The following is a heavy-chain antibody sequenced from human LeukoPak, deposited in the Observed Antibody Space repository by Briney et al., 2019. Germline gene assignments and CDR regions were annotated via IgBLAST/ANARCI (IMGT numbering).Heavy chain of an antibody. V-gene: IGHV4-59*12. CDR3: ARERWDSSGYYYWFDP. D-gene: IGHD3-22*01. CDR1: GGSISSYY. Sequence: SETLSLTCTVSGGSISSYYWSWIRQPPGKGLEWIGYIYYSGSTYYNPSLKSRVTISVDTSKNQFSLKLSSVTAADTAVYYCARERWDSSGYYYWFDPWGQGTLVTVSS. J-gene: IGHJ5*02. CDR2: IYYSGST.